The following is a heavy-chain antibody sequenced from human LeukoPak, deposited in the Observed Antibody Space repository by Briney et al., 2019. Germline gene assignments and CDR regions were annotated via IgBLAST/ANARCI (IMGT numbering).Heavy chain of an antibody. D-gene: IGHD2-21*01. J-gene: IGHJ6*02. Sequence: GGSLRLSCAASGFTFSSYSMNWVRQAPGKGPEWVSSISSSSSYIYYADSVKGRFTISRDNAKNSLYLQMNSLRAEDTAVYYCARDLGGIQIVDVWGQGTTVTVSS. V-gene: IGHV3-21*01. CDR2: ISSSSSYI. CDR3: ARDLGGIQIVDV. CDR1: GFTFSSYS.